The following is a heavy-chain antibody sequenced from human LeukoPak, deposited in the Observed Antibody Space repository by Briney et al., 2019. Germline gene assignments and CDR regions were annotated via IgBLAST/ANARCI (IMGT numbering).Heavy chain of an antibody. V-gene: IGHV3-23*01. Sequence: GGSLRLSCAASGFTFSSYAMSWVRQAPGKGLEWVSAISGSGGTTHYADSVKGRFTISRDNSKNTLYLQVNSLRAEDTAVYYCAKQARRAYYYGSGTYAGSHYFDFWGQGTLVTVSS. J-gene: IGHJ4*02. D-gene: IGHD3-10*01. CDR3: AKQARRAYYYGSGTYAGSHYFDF. CDR2: ISGSGGTT. CDR1: GFTFSSYA.